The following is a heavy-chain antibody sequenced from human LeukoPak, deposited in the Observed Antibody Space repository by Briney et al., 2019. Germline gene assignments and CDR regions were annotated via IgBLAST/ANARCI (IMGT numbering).Heavy chain of an antibody. CDR1: GGTFCSYA. D-gene: IGHD3-3*01. CDR3: ARGVIPSSYYDFWSGYYYYMDV. V-gene: IGHV1-69*05. CDR2: IIPIFGTA. Sequence: SVKVSCKASGGTFCSYAISWVRQAPGQGLEWMGGIIPIFGTANYAQKFQGRVTITTDESTSTAYMELSSLRSEDTAVYYCARGVIPSSYYDFWSGYYYYMDVWGKGTTVTISS. J-gene: IGHJ6*03.